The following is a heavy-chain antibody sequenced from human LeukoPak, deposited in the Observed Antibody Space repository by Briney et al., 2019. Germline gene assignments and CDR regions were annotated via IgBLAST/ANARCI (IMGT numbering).Heavy chain of an antibody. J-gene: IGHJ4*02. CDR3: ARGRNYYDSSGYAYGASDY. CDR2: ISSSGSTI. V-gene: IGHV3-11*01. CDR1: GFTFSDYY. Sequence: GGSPRLSCAASGFTFSDYYMSWIRQAPGKGLEWVSYISSSGSTIYYADSVKGRFTISRDNAKNSLYLQMNSLRAEDTAVYYCARGRNYYDSSGYAYGASDYWGQGTLVTVSS. D-gene: IGHD3-22*01.